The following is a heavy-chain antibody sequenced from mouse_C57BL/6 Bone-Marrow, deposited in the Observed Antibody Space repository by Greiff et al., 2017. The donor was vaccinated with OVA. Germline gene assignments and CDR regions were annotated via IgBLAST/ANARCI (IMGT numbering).Heavy chain of an antibody. CDR3: ARGDYDGDY. J-gene: IGHJ2*01. V-gene: IGHV7-3*01. D-gene: IGHD2-4*01. CDR2: IRNKANGYTT. Sequence: EVHLVESGGGLVQPGGSLSLSCAASGFTFTDYYMSWVRQPPGKALEWLGFIRNKANGYTTEYSASVKGRFTISRDNSQSILYLQMNALRAEDSATYYCARGDYDGDYWGQGTTLTVSS. CDR1: GFTFTDYY.